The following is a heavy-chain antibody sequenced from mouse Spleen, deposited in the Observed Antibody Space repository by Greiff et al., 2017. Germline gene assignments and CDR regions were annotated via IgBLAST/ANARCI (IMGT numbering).Heavy chain of an antibody. D-gene: IGHD1-1*02. Sequence: QVQLQQSGAELVRPGASVTLSCKASGYTFTDYEMHWVKQTPVHGLEWIGAIDPETGGTAYNQKFKGKAILTADKSSSTAYMELRSLTSEDSAVYYCTRRAGGAWFAYWGQGTLVTVSA. CDR2: IDPETGGT. J-gene: IGHJ3*01. CDR3: TRRAGGAWFAY. CDR1: GYTFTDYE. V-gene: IGHV1-15*01.